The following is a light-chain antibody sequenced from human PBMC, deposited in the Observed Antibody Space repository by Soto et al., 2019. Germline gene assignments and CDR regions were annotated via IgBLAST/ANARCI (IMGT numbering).Light chain of an antibody. Sequence: QSALTQPASVSGSPGQSITISCTGTSSDVGGYNYVSWYQQHPGKAPKLMIYDASNRPSGVSNRFSGSKSGNTASLTISGLQAEDEADYYCSSYTSSSVYVFGTGTKLTVL. J-gene: IGLJ1*01. CDR3: SSYTSSSVYV. V-gene: IGLV2-14*01. CDR2: DAS. CDR1: SSDVGGYNY.